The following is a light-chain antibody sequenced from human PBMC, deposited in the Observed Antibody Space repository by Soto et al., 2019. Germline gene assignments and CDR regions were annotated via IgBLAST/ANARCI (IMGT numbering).Light chain of an antibody. J-gene: IGLJ1*01. V-gene: IGLV2-14*01. CDR2: AVT. CDR3: SSYTSSSTL. CDR1: SSDVGGYNY. Sequence: LTQPASVSGSPGQSITISCTGTSSDVGGYNYVSWYQQHPGKAPKLMIYAVTDRPSGVSSRFSGSKSGNTASLTISGLQAEDEADYYCSSYTSSSTLFGTGTKV.